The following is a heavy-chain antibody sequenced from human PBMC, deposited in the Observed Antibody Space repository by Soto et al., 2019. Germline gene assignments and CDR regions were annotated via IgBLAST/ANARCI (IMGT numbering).Heavy chain of an antibody. V-gene: IGHV3-48*01. CDR2: ISSSSSTI. D-gene: IGHD3-10*01. CDR1: GVTVSSYS. J-gene: IGHJ6*03. CDR3: ARDREGREYGYYYCMDV. Sequence: GASLRLSCAASGVTVSSYSMNWVRQAPGKGLEWVSYISSSSSTIYYADSVKGRFTISRDNAKNSLYLQMNSLRAEDTAVYYCARDREGREYGYYYCMDVWGKGPTVTVSS.